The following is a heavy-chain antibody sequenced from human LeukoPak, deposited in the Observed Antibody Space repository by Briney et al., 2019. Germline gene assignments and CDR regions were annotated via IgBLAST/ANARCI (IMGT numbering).Heavy chain of an antibody. J-gene: IGHJ4*02. V-gene: IGHV3-23*01. CDR3: AKDGSRYGDYDPFDY. D-gene: IGHD4-17*01. Sequence: GGSLRLSCAASGFTFSSYAMSWVRQAPGKGLEWVSAISGSGGSIYYADSVKGRFTISRDNSKNTLYLQMNSLRAEDTAVYYCAKDGSRYGDYDPFDYWGQGTLVTVSS. CDR2: ISGSGGSI. CDR1: GFTFSSYA.